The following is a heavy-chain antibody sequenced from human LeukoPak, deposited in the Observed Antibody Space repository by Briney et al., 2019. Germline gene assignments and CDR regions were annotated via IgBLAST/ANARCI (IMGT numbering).Heavy chain of an antibody. CDR2: INPNSGGT. Sequence: ASVKVSCKASGYTFTGYYMHWVRQAPGQGLEWMGWINPNSGGTNYAQKFQGRVTMTRDTSISTAYMELSRLRSDDTAVYYCARTLYYYGSGSYLDYWGQGTLVTVSS. D-gene: IGHD3-10*01. V-gene: IGHV1-2*02. CDR1: GYTFTGYY. CDR3: ARTLYYYGSGSYLDY. J-gene: IGHJ4*02.